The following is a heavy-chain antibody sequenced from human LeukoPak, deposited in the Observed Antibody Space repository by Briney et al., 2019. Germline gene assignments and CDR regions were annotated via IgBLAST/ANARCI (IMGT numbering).Heavy chain of an antibody. CDR3: AKGGGDFDAFDI. D-gene: IGHD2-21*02. CDR2: ISYGGSNK. J-gene: IGHJ3*02. CDR1: DFPFISYG. Sequence: GGALLLSCAATDFPFISYGLHWTGQAPGKGLEWVAVISYGGSNKYYADSVKGRFTSSRDNSKNTLYLQMNSLRAEDTAVYYCAKGGGDFDAFDIWGQGTMATVSS. V-gene: IGHV3-30*18.